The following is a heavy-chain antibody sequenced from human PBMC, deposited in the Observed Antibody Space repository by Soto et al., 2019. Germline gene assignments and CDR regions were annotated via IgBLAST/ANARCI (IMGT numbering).Heavy chain of an antibody. J-gene: IGHJ4*02. CDR1: GFTFSGSA. V-gene: IGHV3-73*02. D-gene: IGHD4-17*01. Sequence: EVQLVESGGGLVQPGGSLKLSCAASGFTFSGSAMHWVRQASGKGLEWVGRIRSKANSYATAYAASVKGRFTISRDDSKNKAYLQMNSLKTEDTAVYDCTGGGDYVLPFYYWGQGTLVTVSS. CDR2: IRSKANSYAT. CDR3: TGGGDYVLPFYY.